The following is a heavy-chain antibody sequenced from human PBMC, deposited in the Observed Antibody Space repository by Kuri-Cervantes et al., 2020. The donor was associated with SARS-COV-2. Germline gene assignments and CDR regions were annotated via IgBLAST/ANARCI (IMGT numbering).Heavy chain of an antibody. Sequence: GESLRLSCAASGFIFSTYTMSWVRQAPGKGLEWVSAISGSGGATFYADSVKGRFTISRDNAKNMLFLQMNSLRAEDTAVYYCVRDGNHWNFDYWGQGTLVAVSS. CDR2: ISGSGGAT. V-gene: IGHV3-23*01. CDR3: VRDGNHWNFDY. J-gene: IGHJ4*02. D-gene: IGHD1-1*01. CDR1: GFIFSTYT.